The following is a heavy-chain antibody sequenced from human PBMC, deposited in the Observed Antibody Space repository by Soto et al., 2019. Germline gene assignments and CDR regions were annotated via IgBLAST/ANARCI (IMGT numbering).Heavy chain of an antibody. CDR1: GGSISSYY. V-gene: IGHV4-4*07. Sequence: SEALSLTCTVSGGSISSYYWSWIRQPAGKGLEWIGRIYTSGSTNYNPSLKSRVTMSVDTSKNQFSLKLSSVTAADTAVYYCARASGRGSYYAQFQHWRQGTLATVCS. J-gene: IGHJ1*01. D-gene: IGHD1-26*01. CDR3: ARASGRGSYYAQFQH. CDR2: IYTSGST.